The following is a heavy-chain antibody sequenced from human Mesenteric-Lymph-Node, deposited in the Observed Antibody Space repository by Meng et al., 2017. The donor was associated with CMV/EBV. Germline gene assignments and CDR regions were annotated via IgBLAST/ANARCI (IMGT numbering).Heavy chain of an antibody. D-gene: IGHD6-13*01. V-gene: IGHV3-7*01. CDR3: ERVMKDSSRWYNYYRYGMDV. CDR2: IKHDGNEK. Sequence: GESLKISCAASGFSFSSYWMNWVRQAPGKGLEGVANIKHDGNEKYYVDSVKGRFTISRDNSKNTLYLQMDSLIAEDTAVYYCERVMKDSSRWYNYYRYGMDVWGQGTTVTVSS. CDR1: GFSFSSYW. J-gene: IGHJ6*02.